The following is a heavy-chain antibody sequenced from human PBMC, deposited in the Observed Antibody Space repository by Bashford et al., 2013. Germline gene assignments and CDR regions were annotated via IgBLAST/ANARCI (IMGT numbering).Heavy chain of an antibody. V-gene: IGHV1-8*01. J-gene: IGHJ1*01. CDR1: GYTFTSNN. CDR3: AREEFYDDSGNYHLEYFDY. D-gene: IGHD3-22*01. Sequence: ASVKVSCKAAGYTFTSNNINWVRQATGQGLEWMGWMNPDSGDKGYAQKFQGRVTLTRNTSISTAYMELSSLRSEDTAVYYCAREEFYDDSGNYHLEYFDYWGLGTLVTVSS. CDR2: MNPDSGDK.